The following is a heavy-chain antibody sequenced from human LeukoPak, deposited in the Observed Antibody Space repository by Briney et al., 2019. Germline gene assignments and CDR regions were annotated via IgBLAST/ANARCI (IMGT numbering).Heavy chain of an antibody. V-gene: IGHV1-69*01. Sequence: SVKVSCKASGGTFSSYATSWVRQAPGQGLEWMGGIIPIFGTANYAQKFQGRVTITADESTSTAYMELSSLRSEDTAVYYCARGYYYGSGREDSMDVWGKGTTATVSS. D-gene: IGHD3-10*01. CDR3: ARGYYYGSGREDSMDV. CDR2: IIPIFGTA. J-gene: IGHJ6*04. CDR1: GGTFSSYA.